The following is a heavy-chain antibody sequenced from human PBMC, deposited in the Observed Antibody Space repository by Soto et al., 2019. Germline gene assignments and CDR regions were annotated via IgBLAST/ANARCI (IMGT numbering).Heavy chain of an antibody. J-gene: IGHJ4*02. Sequence: VQLLESGGGLVQPGGSLRLSCAASGFTFSSYAMSWVRQAPGKGLEWVSAISGSGGSTYYADSVKGRFTISRDNSKNTLYLQMNSLRAEDTAVYCCAKDSSSVTTFWADYWGQGTLVTVSS. CDR2: ISGSGGST. D-gene: IGHD4-17*01. CDR1: GFTFSSYA. V-gene: IGHV3-23*01. CDR3: AKDSSSVTTFWADY.